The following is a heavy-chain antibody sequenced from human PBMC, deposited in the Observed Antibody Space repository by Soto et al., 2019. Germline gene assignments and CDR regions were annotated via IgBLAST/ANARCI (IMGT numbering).Heavy chain of an antibody. CDR2: INAGNGNT. J-gene: IGHJ6*02. Sequence: ASVKVSCKAAGYTFTGYAMHWVRQAPGQRLEWMGWINAGNGNTKYSQKFQGRVTITRDTSASTAYMELSSLRSEDTAVYYCARDPSYYGMDVWGQGTTVTVSS. V-gene: IGHV1-3*01. CDR3: ARDPSYYGMDV. CDR1: GYTFTGYA.